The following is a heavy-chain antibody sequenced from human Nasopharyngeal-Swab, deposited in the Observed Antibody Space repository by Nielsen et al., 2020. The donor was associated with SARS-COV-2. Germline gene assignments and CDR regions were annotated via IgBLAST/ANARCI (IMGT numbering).Heavy chain of an antibody. CDR2: ISAYNGST. CDR1: GYTFTSYG. Sequence: ASVKVSCKASGYTFTSYGISWVRQAPGQGLEWMGWISAYNGSTNYAQKLQGRVTMTTDTSTSTAYVELRSLRSDDTAVYYCARQGLGTPGYYGMDVWGQGTTVTVSS. D-gene: IGHD1-14*01. J-gene: IGHJ6*02. CDR3: ARQGLGTPGYYGMDV. V-gene: IGHV1-18*01.